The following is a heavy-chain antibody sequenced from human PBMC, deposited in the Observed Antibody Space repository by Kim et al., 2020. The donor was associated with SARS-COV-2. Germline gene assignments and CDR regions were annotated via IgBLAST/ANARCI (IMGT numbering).Heavy chain of an antibody. V-gene: IGHV3-33*01. CDR2: IWYDGSNK. D-gene: IGHD6-6*01. CDR3: ARDRRIAARGPWYFEL. CDR1: GFTFSSYG. J-gene: IGHJ2*01. Sequence: GGSLRLSCAASGFTFSSYGMHWVRQAPGKGLEWVSVIWYDGSNKYYADSVKGRFTISRDNTKNTLYLQMNSLRAEDTAVYYCARDRRIAARGPWYFELWGRGALVTVSS.